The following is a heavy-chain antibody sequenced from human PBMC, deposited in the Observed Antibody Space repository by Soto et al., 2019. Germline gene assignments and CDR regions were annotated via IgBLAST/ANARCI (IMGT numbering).Heavy chain of an antibody. V-gene: IGHV3-64D*06. CDR3: VKDRYVDC. CDR1: GFAFSNYA. Sequence: GSLRLSCSVSGFAFSNYAMHWVRQAPGKGLEYVASISSNGGSTYYADSVKGRLTISRDNSKDTLYLQMSSLRVEDTGVYYCVKDRYVDCWGQGILVTVSS. CDR2: ISSNGGST. J-gene: IGHJ4*02.